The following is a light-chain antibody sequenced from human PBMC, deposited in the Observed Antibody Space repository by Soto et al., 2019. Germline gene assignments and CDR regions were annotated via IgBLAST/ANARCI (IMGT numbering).Light chain of an antibody. J-gene: IGKJ2*01. CDR2: GAS. Sequence: PGERATLSCRASQRVSSSYLAWYQEKPGQAPRLLIYGASSRATGIPDRFSGSGSGTDFTLTISRLEPEDFAVYYCQQYGSSPYTFGQGTKLEIK. V-gene: IGKV3-20*01. CDR3: QQYGSSPYT. CDR1: QRVSSSY.